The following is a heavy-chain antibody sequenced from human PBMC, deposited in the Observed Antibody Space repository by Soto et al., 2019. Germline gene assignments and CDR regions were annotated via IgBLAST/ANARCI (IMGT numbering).Heavy chain of an antibody. Sequence: ASVKVSCKTSGYTFTGYFIHWMRQAPGQGLECMGWINLNSGGTHYTYKFQGRVSMTRDTSISTAYMELCRLRSDDTDVYYCARVFSGSGNGWFVPWGQGTLVTVSS. J-gene: IGHJ5*02. V-gene: IGHV1-2*07. D-gene: IGHD3-10*01. CDR3: ARVFSGSGNGWFVP. CDR1: GYTFTGYF. CDR2: INLNSGGT.